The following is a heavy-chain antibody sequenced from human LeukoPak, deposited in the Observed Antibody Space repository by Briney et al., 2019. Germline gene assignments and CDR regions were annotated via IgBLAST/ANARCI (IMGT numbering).Heavy chain of an antibody. V-gene: IGHV3-7*01. CDR1: GFTFSSYW. D-gene: IGHD3-3*01. J-gene: IGHJ4*02. CDR3: ARMSRYDFWSGYYIGPFDY. Sequence: GGSLRLSCAASGFTFSSYWMSWVRQAPGKGLEWVANIKQDGSEKYYVDSVKGRFTISRDNAKNSLYLQVNSLRAEDTAVYYCARMSRYDFWSGYYIGPFDYWGQGTLVTVSS. CDR2: IKQDGSEK.